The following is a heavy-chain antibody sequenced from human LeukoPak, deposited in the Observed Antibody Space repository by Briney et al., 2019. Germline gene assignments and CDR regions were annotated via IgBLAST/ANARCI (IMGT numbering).Heavy chain of an antibody. D-gene: IGHD2-2*01. CDR3: ARLSGYCSSTSCLNWFDP. CDR1: GGTFSSYA. Sequence: SVKVSCKASGGTFSSYAISWVRQAPGQGLEWMGGIIPIFGTANYAQKFQGRVTITTDESTSTAYMELSSLRSEDTAVYYCARLSGYCSSTSCLNWFDPWGQGTLVTVSS. CDR2: IIPIFGTA. V-gene: IGHV1-69*05. J-gene: IGHJ5*02.